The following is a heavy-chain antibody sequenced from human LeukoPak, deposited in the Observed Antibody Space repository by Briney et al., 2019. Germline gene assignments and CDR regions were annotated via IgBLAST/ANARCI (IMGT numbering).Heavy chain of an antibody. J-gene: IGHJ4*02. D-gene: IGHD3-22*01. Sequence: GGSLRLSCAASGFTFSSYAMHWVRQAPGKGLEWVAVISYDGSNKYYADSVKGRFTISRDNSKNTLYLQMNNLRAEDTAVYYCARDYYYDSSGYSDYWGQGTLVTVSS. CDR1: GFTFSSYA. V-gene: IGHV3-30-3*01. CDR3: ARDYYYDSSGYSDY. CDR2: ISYDGSNK.